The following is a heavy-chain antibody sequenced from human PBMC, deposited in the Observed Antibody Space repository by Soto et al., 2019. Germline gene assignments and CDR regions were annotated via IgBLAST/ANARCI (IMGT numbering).Heavy chain of an antibody. D-gene: IGHD6-19*01. CDR2: ISYDGSNK. CDR1: GFTFSSYG. V-gene: IGHV3-30*18. Sequence: QVQLVESGGGVVQPGRSLRLSCAASGFTFSSYGMHWVRQAPGKGLEWVAVISYDGSNKYYADSVKGRFTISRDNSNNTLYLQMNSLRAEDTAVYYCAKEGEQWLALDYWGQGTLVTVSS. CDR3: AKEGEQWLALDY. J-gene: IGHJ4*02.